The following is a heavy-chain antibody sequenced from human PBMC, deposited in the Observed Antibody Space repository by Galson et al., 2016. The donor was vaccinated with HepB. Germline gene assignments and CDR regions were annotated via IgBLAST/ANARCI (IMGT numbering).Heavy chain of an antibody. V-gene: IGHV4-59*08. D-gene: IGHD5-24*01. J-gene: IGHJ4*02. CDR3: ARLRGGTEMAQDY. CDR1: GGSISSYF. Sequence: SETLSLTCTVSGGSISSYFWSWIRRPPGKGLEWIGYIYYSGSTNYNPSLKSRLTISVDTSKNQFSLKLSSVTAADTAVYYCARLRGGTEMAQDYWGQGTLVTVSS. CDR2: IYYSGST.